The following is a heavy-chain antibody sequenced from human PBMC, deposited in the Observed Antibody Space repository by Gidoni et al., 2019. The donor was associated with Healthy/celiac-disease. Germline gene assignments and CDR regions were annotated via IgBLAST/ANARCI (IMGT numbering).Heavy chain of an antibody. CDR1: GYTFTSYG. CDR2: ISAYNGNT. J-gene: IGHJ4*02. CDR3: ARGSRITIFGVVLGDLDY. V-gene: IGHV1-18*01. Sequence: QVQLVQSGAEVKKPGASVKVSCKASGYTFTSYGISWVRQAPGQGLEWMGWISAYNGNTNYAQKLQGRVTMTTDTSTSTAYMELRSLRSDDTAVYYCARGSRITIFGVVLGDLDYWGQGTLVTVSS. D-gene: IGHD3-3*01.